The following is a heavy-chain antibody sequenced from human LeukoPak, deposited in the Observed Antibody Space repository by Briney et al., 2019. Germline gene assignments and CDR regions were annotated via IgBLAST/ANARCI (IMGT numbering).Heavy chain of an antibody. D-gene: IGHD3-22*01. J-gene: IGHJ4*02. Sequence: SETLSLTCTVSGGSISSYYWSWIRQPAGKGLEWIGRIYTSESTNYNPSLKSRVTMSVDTSKNQFSLKLSSVTAADTAVYYCARSENYYDSSGYTAFDYWGQGTLVTVSS. V-gene: IGHV4-4*07. CDR3: ARSENYYDSSGYTAFDY. CDR2: IYTSEST. CDR1: GGSISSYY.